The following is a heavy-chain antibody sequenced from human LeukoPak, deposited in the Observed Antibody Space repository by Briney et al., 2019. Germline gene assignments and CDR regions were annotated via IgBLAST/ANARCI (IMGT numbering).Heavy chain of an antibody. CDR2: MNPNSGNT. CDR1: GGTFSSYA. J-gene: IGHJ4*02. D-gene: IGHD3-22*01. V-gene: IGHV1-8*03. Sequence: ASVKVSCKASGGTFSSYAISWVRQAPGQGLEWMGWMNPNSGNTGYAQKFQGRVTITRNTSISTAYMELSSLRSEDTAVYYCALNSHYYDSSGYYRFEPFDYWGQGTLVTVSS. CDR3: ALNSHYYDSSGYYRFEPFDY.